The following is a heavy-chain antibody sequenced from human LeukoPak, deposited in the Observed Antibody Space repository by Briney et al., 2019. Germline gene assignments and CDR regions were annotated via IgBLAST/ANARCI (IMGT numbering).Heavy chain of an antibody. J-gene: IGHJ4*02. CDR2: IYSGGAT. CDR1: GNTVSTNY. D-gene: IGHD3-9*01. V-gene: IGHV3-66*04. Sequence: GGSLRLSCAASGNTVSTNYMSWVRQAPGKGLEWVSIIYSGGATFYADSVKGRFTISRENSKNTLWLQMNSLRAEDTAVYYCARLHYDVLTGPFDYWGQGTLVTVSS. CDR3: ARLHYDVLTGPFDY.